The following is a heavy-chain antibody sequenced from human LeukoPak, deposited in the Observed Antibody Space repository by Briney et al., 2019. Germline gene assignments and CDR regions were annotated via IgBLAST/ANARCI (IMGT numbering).Heavy chain of an antibody. CDR2: ISGSGGST. J-gene: IGHJ4*02. D-gene: IGHD4-17*01. V-gene: IGHV3-23*01. Sequence: GGSLRLSCAASGFAFSSYAMSWVRQAPGKGLEWVSAISGSGGSTYYADSVKGRFTISRDNSKNTLYLQMNSLRAEDTTVYYCAKQPSANYGFWGQGTLVTVFS. CDR1: GFAFSSYA. CDR3: AKQPSANYGF.